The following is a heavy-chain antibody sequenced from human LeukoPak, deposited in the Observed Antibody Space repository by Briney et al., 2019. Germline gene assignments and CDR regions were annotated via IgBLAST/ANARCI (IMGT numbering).Heavy chain of an antibody. D-gene: IGHD1-20*01. CDR2: ISSSGGNT. CDR3: AKDRYNWSYFDY. J-gene: IGHJ4*02. Sequence: GGSLRLSCAASGFTFSTFAMSWVRQPPGKGLEWVSAISSSGGNTNYADSVKGRFTISRDNSKNTLYLQMDSLRAEDTAVYYCAKDRYNWSYFDYWGQGTLVTVSS. CDR1: GFTFSTFA. V-gene: IGHV3-23*01.